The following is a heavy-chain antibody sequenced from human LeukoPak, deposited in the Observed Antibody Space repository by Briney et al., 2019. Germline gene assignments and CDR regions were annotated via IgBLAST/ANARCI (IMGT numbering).Heavy chain of an antibody. CDR2: INWNGGST. V-gene: IGHV3-20*04. D-gene: IGHD5-18*01. Sequence: PGGSLRLSCAASGFTFDDYGMSWVRQAPGKGLEWVSGINWNGGSTGYADSVKGRFTISRDNAKNSLYLQMNSLGAEDTALYYCARASLRVTSWMAFDIWGQGTMVTVSS. CDR3: ARASLRVTSWMAFDI. CDR1: GFTFDDYG. J-gene: IGHJ3*02.